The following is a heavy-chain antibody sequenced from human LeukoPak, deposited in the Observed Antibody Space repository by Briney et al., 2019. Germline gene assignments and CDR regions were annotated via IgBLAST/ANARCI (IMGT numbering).Heavy chain of an antibody. V-gene: IGHV4-39*07. Sequence: NSSETLSLTCSVSGDSIDSVSYYWGWIRQPPGKGPEWIASIDYSGRTFYNPSLNSRVTISVATSKNQFSLKLNSVTAANTAVYYCAIGTIAAAGYDAFHVWGQGTMVTVS. CDR2: IDYSGRT. CDR3: AIGTIAAAGYDAFHV. J-gene: IGHJ3*01. D-gene: IGHD6-13*01. CDR1: GDSIDSVSYY.